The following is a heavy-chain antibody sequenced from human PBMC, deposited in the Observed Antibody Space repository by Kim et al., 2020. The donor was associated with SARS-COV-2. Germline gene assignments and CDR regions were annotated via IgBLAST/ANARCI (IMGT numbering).Heavy chain of an antibody. Sequence: SETLSLTCAVYGGSFSGYYWSWIRQPPGKGLEWIGEINHSGSTNYNPSLKSRVTISVDTSKNQFSLKLSSVTAADTAVYYCARYRPLYSSSWYGGFHAFDIWGQGTMVTVSS. D-gene: IGHD6-13*01. V-gene: IGHV4-34*01. CDR2: INHSGST. CDR3: ARYRPLYSSSWYGGFHAFDI. J-gene: IGHJ3*02. CDR1: GGSFSGYY.